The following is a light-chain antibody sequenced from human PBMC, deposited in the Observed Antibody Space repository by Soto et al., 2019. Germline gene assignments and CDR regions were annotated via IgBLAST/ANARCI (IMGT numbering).Light chain of an antibody. CDR2: DAS. J-gene: IGKJ5*01. CDR3: HQRSNWPIT. Sequence: EIVLTQSPATLSLSPGERATLSCRASQSVSSYLAWYQQKPGQAPRLLIYDASNRATGIPARFSGSGSGTDFTLTIRSLEPEDFAVYYCHQRSNWPITFGQGTRLEIK. V-gene: IGKV3-11*01. CDR1: QSVSSY.